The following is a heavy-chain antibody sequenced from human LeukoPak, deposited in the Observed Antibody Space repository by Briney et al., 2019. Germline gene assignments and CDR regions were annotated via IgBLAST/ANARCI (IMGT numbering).Heavy chain of an antibody. Sequence: PGGSLRLSCAASGFTFSSYWMSWVRQAPGKGLERVANIKQDGSEKYYVDSVKGRFTISRDNAKNTLYLQMNSLRAEDTAVYYCARGGGYSYGSFDYWGQGTLVTVSS. V-gene: IGHV3-7*01. CDR1: GFTFSSYW. CDR2: IKQDGSEK. CDR3: ARGGGYSYGSFDY. D-gene: IGHD5-18*01. J-gene: IGHJ4*02.